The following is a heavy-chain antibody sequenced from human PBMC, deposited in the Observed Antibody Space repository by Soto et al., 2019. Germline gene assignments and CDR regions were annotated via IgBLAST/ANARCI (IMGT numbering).Heavy chain of an antibody. CDR1: GFTFTSYA. D-gene: IGHD3-16*01. CDR3: ARVPPWGNSAGDYYIQHYDS. J-gene: IGHJ4*02. CDR2: INGGSGNT. V-gene: IGHV1-3*01. Sequence: SVKVSCKSSGFTFTSYAIHWLRQAPGQRPQWMGWINGGSGNTKYSQDFQGRVTFTRDTFATTAYLELSSLRSEDTAVYYCARVPPWGNSAGDYYIQHYDSWGQGTPVTVSS.